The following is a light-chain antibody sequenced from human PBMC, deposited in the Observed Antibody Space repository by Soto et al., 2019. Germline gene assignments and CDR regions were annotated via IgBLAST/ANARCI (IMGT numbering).Light chain of an antibody. Sequence: QSVLTQPPSASGSPGQSVTISCTGTSSAVGGYNYVSWYQQYPGRAPKLMIYEVTKQPSGVPDRFSGSKSGNTASLTVSGLQAEDEADYYCSSYAASNNFYFVFGGGTKLTVL. CDR3: SSYAASNNFYFV. V-gene: IGLV2-8*01. CDR2: EVT. J-gene: IGLJ3*02. CDR1: SSAVGGYNY.